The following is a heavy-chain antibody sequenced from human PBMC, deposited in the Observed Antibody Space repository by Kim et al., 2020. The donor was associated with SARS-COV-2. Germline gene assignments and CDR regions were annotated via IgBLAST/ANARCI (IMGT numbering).Heavy chain of an antibody. D-gene: IGHD3-22*01. Sequence: GRFTNSRDNAKNSLYLQMNSLRDEDTAVYYCARDLKYYYDSSDYLGAFDIWGQGTMVTVSS. V-gene: IGHV3-48*02. J-gene: IGHJ3*02. CDR3: ARDLKYYYDSSDYLGAFDI.